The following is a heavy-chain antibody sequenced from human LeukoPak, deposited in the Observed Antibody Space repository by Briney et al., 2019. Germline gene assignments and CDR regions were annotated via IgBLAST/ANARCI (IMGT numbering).Heavy chain of an antibody. CDR2: IRYDGSNK. D-gene: IGHD2-15*01. J-gene: IGHJ4*02. V-gene: IGHV3-30*02. CDR3: ARVVVAATGSVRFDY. CDR1: GFTFSSYG. Sequence: PGGSLRLSCAASGFTFSSYGMHWVRQAPGKGLEWVAFIRYDGSNKYYADSVKGRFTISRDNAKNSLYLQMNSLRAEDTAVYYCARVVVAATGSVRFDYWGQGTLVTVSS.